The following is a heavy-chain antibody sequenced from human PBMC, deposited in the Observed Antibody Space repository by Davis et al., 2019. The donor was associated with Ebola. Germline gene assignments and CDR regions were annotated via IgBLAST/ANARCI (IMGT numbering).Heavy chain of an antibody. J-gene: IGHJ6*02. CDR3: VRDMTIFDVVVGLDV. CDR1: GFTSA. D-gene: IGHD3-3*01. CDR2: ISADGTNK. Sequence: GESLKISCAASGFTSAMHWVRQATGKGLEWVAFISADGTNKYYTDSVRGRFTISRDNAKKSLFLQMNSLTAEDTALYHCVRDMTIFDVVVGLDVWGQGTTVTVSS. V-gene: IGHV3-30-3*02.